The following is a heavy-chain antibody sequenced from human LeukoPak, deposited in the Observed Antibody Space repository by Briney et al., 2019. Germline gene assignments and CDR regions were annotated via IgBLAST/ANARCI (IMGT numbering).Heavy chain of an antibody. Sequence: SETLSLTCAVSGGSISSSNWWSWVRQPPGKGLEWIGEIYHSGSTNYNPSLKSRVTISVDKSKNQFSPKLSSVTAADTAVYYCAREPSFDFWSGYYTGSGYYFDYWGQGTLVTVSS. CDR2: IYHSGST. CDR1: GGSISSSNW. CDR3: AREPSFDFWSGYYTGSGYYFDY. J-gene: IGHJ4*02. D-gene: IGHD3-3*01. V-gene: IGHV4-4*02.